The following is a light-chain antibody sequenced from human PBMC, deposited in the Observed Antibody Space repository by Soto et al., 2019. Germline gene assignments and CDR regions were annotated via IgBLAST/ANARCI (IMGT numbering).Light chain of an antibody. CDR3: QQYGISPLYT. J-gene: IGKJ2*01. CDR1: QSVGRYY. V-gene: IGKV3-20*01. CDR2: GAS. Sequence: EIVLTQSPGTLSLSPGERATLSCRASQSVGRYYLAWYQQKPGQAPRLLIYGASSRATGIPDRFSGSGSGTDFPLTISRLAPEDFAVYYCQQYGISPLYTFGQGTKLEIK.